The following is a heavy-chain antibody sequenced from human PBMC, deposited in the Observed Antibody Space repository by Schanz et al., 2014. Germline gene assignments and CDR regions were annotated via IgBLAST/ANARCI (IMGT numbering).Heavy chain of an antibody. CDR3: ARKVVATIGGYYDI. J-gene: IGHJ4*02. V-gene: IGHV3-23*01. CDR1: GLIFSNYV. CDR2: IGTSGGT. Sequence: EVQLLESGGGLVQPGGSLKLSCAASGLIFSNYVMSWVRQAPGKGLEWVSTIGTSGGTNYAESVKGRFTISRDNSKNTLYLQMNSLRAEDTAVYYCARKVVATIGGYYDIWGQGTLVIVSS. D-gene: IGHD5-12*01.